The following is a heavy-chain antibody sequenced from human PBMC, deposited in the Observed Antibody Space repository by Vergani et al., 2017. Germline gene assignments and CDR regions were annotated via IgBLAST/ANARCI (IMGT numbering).Heavy chain of an antibody. CDR3: ARVRRDDDFWSGYFDAFDI. CDR2: IYTSGST. D-gene: IGHD3-3*01. V-gene: IGHV4-4*07. Sequence: QVQLQESGPGLVKPSETLSLTCTVSGGSISSYYWSWIRQPAGKGLEWIGRIYTSGSTNYNPSLKSRVTMSVDTSKNQFSLKLSSVTAADTAVYYCARVRRDDDFWSGYFDAFDIWGQGTMVTVSS. CDR1: GGSISSYY. J-gene: IGHJ3*02.